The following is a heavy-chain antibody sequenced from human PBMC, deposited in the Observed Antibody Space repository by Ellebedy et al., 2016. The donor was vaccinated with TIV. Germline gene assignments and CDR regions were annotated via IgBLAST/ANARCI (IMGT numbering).Heavy chain of an antibody. D-gene: IGHD2-21*02. V-gene: IGHV3-74*01. CDR1: GFTFSRHW. CDR2: INGDGGFT. CDR3: STLSDTGY. J-gene: IGHJ4*01. Sequence: PGGSLRLSCAASGFTFSRHWMHWIRQAPGKGLVWLSRINGDGGFTSHADFVKGRFTISRDNAKNTLHLQMNSLKAEVTAMYYCSTLSDTGYWGHGTLVTVSS.